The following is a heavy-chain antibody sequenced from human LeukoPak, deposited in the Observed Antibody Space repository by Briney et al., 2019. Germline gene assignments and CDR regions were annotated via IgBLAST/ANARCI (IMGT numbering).Heavy chain of an antibody. CDR2: ISSSGSTI. CDR1: GFTFSSYE. V-gene: IGHV3-48*03. J-gene: IGHJ3*02. Sequence: GGSLRLSCAASGFTFSSYEMNWVRQAPGKGLEWVSYISSSGSTIYYADSVKGRFTISRDNAKNSLYLQMNSLRAEDTAVHYCARDVPSPYPYDYVWGSYRIDAFDIWGQGTMVTVSS. CDR3: ARDVPSPYPYDYVWGSYRIDAFDI. D-gene: IGHD3-16*02.